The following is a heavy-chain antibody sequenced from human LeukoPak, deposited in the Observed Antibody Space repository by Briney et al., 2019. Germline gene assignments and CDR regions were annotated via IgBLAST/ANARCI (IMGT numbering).Heavy chain of an antibody. CDR1: GFTFSSYA. CDR2: ISGSGGST. D-gene: IGHD2-15*01. Sequence: QTGGSLRLSCAASGFTFSSYAMSWVRQAPGKGLEWVSAISGSGGSTYYADSVKGRFTISRDNSKNTLYLQMNSLRAEDTAVYYCAKSACSGGSCYGNFDYWGQGTLVTVSS. CDR3: AKSACSGGSCYGNFDY. J-gene: IGHJ4*02. V-gene: IGHV3-23*01.